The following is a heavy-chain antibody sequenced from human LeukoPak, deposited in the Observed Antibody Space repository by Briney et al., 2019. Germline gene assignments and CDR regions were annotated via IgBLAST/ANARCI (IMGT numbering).Heavy chain of an antibody. CDR1: GFTFSSYS. D-gene: IGHD2-2*01. V-gene: IGHV3-21*01. Sequence: PGGSLRLSCAASGFTFSSYSMNWVRQAPGKGLVWVSSISSSSSYIYYADSVKGRFTISRDNAKNSLYLQMNSLRAEDTAVYYCARGVCSSTSCYGHDYWGQGTLVTVSS. CDR3: ARGVCSSTSCYGHDY. CDR2: ISSSSSYI. J-gene: IGHJ4*02.